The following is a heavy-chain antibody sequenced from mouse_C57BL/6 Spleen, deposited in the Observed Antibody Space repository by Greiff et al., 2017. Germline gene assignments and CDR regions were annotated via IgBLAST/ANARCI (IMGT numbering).Heavy chain of an antibody. J-gene: IGHJ4*01. CDR3: ARQRGYYYAMDY. Sequence: EVKLMESGPGLVKPSQSLSLTCSVTGYSITSGYYWNWIRQFPGNKLEWMGYISYDGSNNYNPSLKNRISITRDTSKNQFFLKLNSVTTEDTATYYCARQRGYYYAMDYWGQGTSVTVSS. V-gene: IGHV3-6*01. CDR1: GYSITSGYY. CDR2: ISYDGSN.